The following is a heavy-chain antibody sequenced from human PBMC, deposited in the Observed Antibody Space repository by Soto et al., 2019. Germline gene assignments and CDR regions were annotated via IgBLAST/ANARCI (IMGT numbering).Heavy chain of an antibody. Sequence: SQTLSLTCAISGDSVSSNSAAWNWIRQSPSRGLEWLGRTYYRSKWYNDYAVSVKSRITINPDTSKNQFSLQLNSVTPEDTAVYYCAREPYSSSWYLYYFDYWGQGTLVTVSS. CDR3: AREPYSSSWYLYYFDY. J-gene: IGHJ4*02. CDR1: GDSVSSNSAA. D-gene: IGHD6-13*01. CDR2: TYYRSKWYN. V-gene: IGHV6-1*01.